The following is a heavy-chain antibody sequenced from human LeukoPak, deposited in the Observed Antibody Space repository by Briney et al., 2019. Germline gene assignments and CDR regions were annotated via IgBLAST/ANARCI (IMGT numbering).Heavy chain of an antibody. V-gene: IGHV4-59*01. Sequence: SETLSLTCTVSGGSISRDYWSWIRQPPGKGLEWIGYIYYTGSTNYNPSLKSRVTISVDTSKNQFSLKLSSVTAADTAVYYCARDRELGGGGWFDPWGQGTLVTVSS. CDR1: GGSISRDY. CDR3: ARDRELGGGGWFDP. CDR2: IYYTGST. J-gene: IGHJ5*02. D-gene: IGHD1-26*01.